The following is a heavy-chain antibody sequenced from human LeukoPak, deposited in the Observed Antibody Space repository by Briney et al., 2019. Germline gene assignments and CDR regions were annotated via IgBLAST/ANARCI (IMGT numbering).Heavy chain of an antibody. CDR3: AREIDGTSAAFYDYYMDV. V-gene: IGHV3-48*01. CDR1: GFTFSALS. J-gene: IGHJ6*03. CDR2: ISSSSIII. D-gene: IGHD6-13*01. Sequence: PGGSLRLSCAASGFTFSALSMNWVRQAPGKGLEWLSYISSSSIIIHYADSVKGRFTISRDKAKNSLYLQMNSLRVEDTAVYYCAREIDGTSAAFYDYYMDVWGKGTTVTVSS.